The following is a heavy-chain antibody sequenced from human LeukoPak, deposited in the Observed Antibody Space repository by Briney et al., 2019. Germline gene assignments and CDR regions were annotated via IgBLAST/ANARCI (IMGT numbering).Heavy chain of an antibody. CDR1: GFTFSSYG. J-gene: IGHJ4*02. D-gene: IGHD3-10*01. CDR2: ISYDGSNK. Sequence: GGSLRLSCAASGFTFSSYGMHWVRQAPGKGLEWVAVISYDGSNKYYADSVKGRFTISRDNSKNTLYLQMNSLRAEDTAVYYCAKDRITMVRGVWYYFVYWGQGTLVTVSS. V-gene: IGHV3-30*18. CDR3: AKDRITMVRGVWYYFVY.